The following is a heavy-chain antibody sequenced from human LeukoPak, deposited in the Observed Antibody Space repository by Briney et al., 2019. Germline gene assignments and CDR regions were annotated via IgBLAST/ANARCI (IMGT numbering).Heavy chain of an antibody. D-gene: IGHD2/OR15-2a*01. CDR2: ISSSSSYI. V-gene: IGHV3-21*01. CDR1: GFTFSSYS. J-gene: IGHJ4*02. CDR3: ARAEIGLYVIDY. Sequence: TGGSLRLSCAASGFTFSSYSMNWVRQAPGKGLEWVSSISSSSSYIHYADSVKGRFTISRDNAKNSLYLQMNSLRAEDTAVYYCARAEIGLYVIDYWGQGTLVTVSS.